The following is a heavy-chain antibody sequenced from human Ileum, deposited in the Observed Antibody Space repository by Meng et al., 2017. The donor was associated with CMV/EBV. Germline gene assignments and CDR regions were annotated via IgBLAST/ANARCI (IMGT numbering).Heavy chain of an antibody. D-gene: IGHD5-18*01. V-gene: IGHV1-69*05. Sequence: SVKVSCKASGGTFSSYAISWVRQVPGQGLEWMGGIIPIFGTANYAQKFQGRVTITTDESTSTAYMELSSLRSEDTAVYYCARDYTRRIQLWSDYYYYGMDVWGQGTTVTVSS. J-gene: IGHJ6*02. CDR2: IIPIFGTA. CDR1: GGTFSSYA. CDR3: ARDYTRRIQLWSDYYYYGMDV.